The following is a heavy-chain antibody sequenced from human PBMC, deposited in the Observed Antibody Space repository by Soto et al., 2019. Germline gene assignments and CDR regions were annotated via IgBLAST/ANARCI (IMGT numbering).Heavy chain of an antibody. CDR2: ISAYNGNT. D-gene: IGHD1-26*01. CDR1: GYTFTSYG. CDR3: ARVRFSGSYSXY. J-gene: IGHJ4*02. V-gene: IGHV1-18*01. Sequence: ASVKVSCKASGYTFTSYGISWVRHAPGQGLEWMGWISAYNGNTNYAQKLQGRVTMTTDTSTSTAYMELRSLRSDDTAVYYCARVRFSGSYSXYWGQGTLVTVSS.